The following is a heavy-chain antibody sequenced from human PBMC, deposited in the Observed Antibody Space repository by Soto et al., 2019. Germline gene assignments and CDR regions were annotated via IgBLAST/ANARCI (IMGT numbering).Heavy chain of an antibody. V-gene: IGHV3-33*01. Sequence: PAESLRLFFPSPGITYGFYCSLTVRQAPGKGVEWVAVIWYDGSNKYYADSVKGRFTISRDNSKNTLYLQMNSLRAEDTAVYYCARSGSYYSYYYGMDVWGQGT. CDR1: GITYGFYC. CDR3: ARSGSYYSYYYGMDV. J-gene: IGHJ6*02. CDR2: IWYDGSNK. D-gene: IGHD1-26*01.